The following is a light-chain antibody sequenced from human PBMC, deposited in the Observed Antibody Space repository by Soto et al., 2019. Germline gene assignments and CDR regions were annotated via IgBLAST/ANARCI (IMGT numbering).Light chain of an antibody. CDR2: GAS. CDR3: QHYNNWPPWT. J-gene: IGKJ1*01. Sequence: EIVMTQSPATLSVSPGERATLSCRASQRVSSNLAWYQQKPGQAPRLLIYGASTRATGIPARFSGSGSGTEFTLTISSLQSEDFAVYYCQHYNNWPPWTFGPGTKVEIK. V-gene: IGKV3-15*01. CDR1: QRVSSN.